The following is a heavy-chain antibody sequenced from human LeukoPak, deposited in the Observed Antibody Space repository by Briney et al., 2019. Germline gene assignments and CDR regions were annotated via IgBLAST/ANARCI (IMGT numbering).Heavy chain of an antibody. CDR3: AKDGGYSNPWDDAFDI. CDR2: IRYDGSNK. Sequence: PGGSLRLSXAASGFTFGSYGMHWVRQAPGKGLEWVAFIRYDGSNKYYADSVKGRFTISRDNSKNTLYLQMNSLRAEDTAVYYCAKDGGYSNPWDDAFDIWGQGTMVTVSS. J-gene: IGHJ3*02. CDR1: GFTFGSYG. D-gene: IGHD4-11*01. V-gene: IGHV3-30*02.